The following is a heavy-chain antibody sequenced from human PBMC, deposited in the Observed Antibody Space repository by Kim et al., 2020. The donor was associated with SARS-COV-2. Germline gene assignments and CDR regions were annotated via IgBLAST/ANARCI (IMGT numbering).Heavy chain of an antibody. J-gene: IGHJ4*02. Sequence: ASVKVSCKASGYTFTSYGISWVRQAPGQGLEWMGWISAYNGNTNYAQKLQGRVTMTTDTSTSTAYMELRSLRSDDTAVYYCARDNPALYYGGNYKFDYWGQGTLVTVSS. V-gene: IGHV1-18*01. CDR1: GYTFTSYG. CDR3: ARDNPALYYGGNYKFDY. CDR2: ISAYNGNT. D-gene: IGHD4-17*01.